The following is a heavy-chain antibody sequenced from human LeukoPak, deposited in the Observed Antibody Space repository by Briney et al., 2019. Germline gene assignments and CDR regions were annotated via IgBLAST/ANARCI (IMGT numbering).Heavy chain of an antibody. CDR1: GGSISSYY. D-gene: IGHD3-3*01. J-gene: IGHJ3*02. CDR3: ARDVRGTYYDFWSAQADAFDI. V-gene: IGHV4-4*07. Sequence: SETLSLTCTVSGGSISSYYWSWIRQPAGEGLEWIGRIYTSGSTNYNPSLKSRVTMSVDTSKNQFSLKLSSVTAADTAVYYCARDVRGTYYDFWSAQADAFDIWGQGTMVTVSS. CDR2: IYTSGST.